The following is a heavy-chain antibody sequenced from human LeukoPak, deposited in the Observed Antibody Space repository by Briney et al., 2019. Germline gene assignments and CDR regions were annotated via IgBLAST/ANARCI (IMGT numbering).Heavy chain of an antibody. V-gene: IGHV3-43*02. J-gene: IGHJ4*02. D-gene: IGHD2-15*01. CDR3: ATDCSGNRCYSL. Sequence: GGFLRLSCADSGFTFNDYAMNWIRRAPGKGLEWVSFISGDGGSTYYADSVKGRFTISRDNSRNSLYLQMNSLRLGDTALYYCATDCSGNRCYSLWGQGTLVTVSS. CDR1: GFTFNDYA. CDR2: ISGDGGST.